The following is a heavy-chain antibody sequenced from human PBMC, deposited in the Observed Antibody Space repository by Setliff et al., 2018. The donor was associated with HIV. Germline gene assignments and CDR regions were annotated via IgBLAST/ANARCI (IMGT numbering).Heavy chain of an antibody. D-gene: IGHD6-6*01. CDR3: ARDQSIAARYLFDP. Sequence: KTSETLSLTCAVSGGAIDDIIWWNWVRQSPGKGLEWIGEIYHSGTTNYNPSLKSRVTISVDKSKNQFSLKLTSVTAADTAVYYCARDQSIAARYLFDPWGQGTLVTVSS. V-gene: IGHV4-4*02. CDR2: IYHSGTT. J-gene: IGHJ5*02. CDR1: GGAIDDIIW.